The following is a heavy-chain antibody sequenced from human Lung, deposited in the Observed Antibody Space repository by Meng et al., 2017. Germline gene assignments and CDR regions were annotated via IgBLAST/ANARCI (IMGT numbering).Heavy chain of an antibody. Sequence: QVQLGQSGAEVKNPGASVKVSCKASGYTFTGSYMHGVRQAPGQGLEWMGRVNPNNGGTNYAQKFQGRVTMTRDTSISTAYLELSRLTSDDTAVYYCASYCRGTSCATYWGQGSLVTVSS. J-gene: IGHJ4*02. D-gene: IGHD2-15*01. V-gene: IGHV1-2*06. CDR1: GYTFTGSY. CDR3: ASYCRGTSCATY. CDR2: VNPNNGGT.